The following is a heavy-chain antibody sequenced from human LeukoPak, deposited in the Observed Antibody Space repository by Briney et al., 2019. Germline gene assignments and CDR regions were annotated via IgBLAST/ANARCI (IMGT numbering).Heavy chain of an antibody. D-gene: IGHD6-19*01. CDR3: VRSRLDRSSGRTWGFFDN. V-gene: IGHV1-24*01. J-gene: IGHJ4*02. Sequence: ASVHVSCKFSGYSLSDLFIHWVREAPGRGLEWVGRFYSEKSKMDFSQKFQGRVTMTEDRSAETDYMELTRLRSSGRPVCLWVRSRLDRSSGRTWGFFDNWGQGTLVIVSS. CDR1: GYSLSDLF. CDR2: FYSEKSKM.